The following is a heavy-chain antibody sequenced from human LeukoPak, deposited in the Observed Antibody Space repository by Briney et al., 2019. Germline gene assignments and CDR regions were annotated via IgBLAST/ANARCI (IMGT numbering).Heavy chain of an antibody. J-gene: IGHJ4*02. CDR1: GGSFSGYY. CDR2: INHSGST. Sequence: SETLSLTRAVYGGSFSGYYWSWIRQPPGKGLEWIGEINHSGSTNYNPSLKSRVTISVDTSKNQFSLKLSSVTAADTAVYYCAKGRGYGGYYYFDYWGQGTPVTGSS. D-gene: IGHD4-23*01. V-gene: IGHV4-34*01. CDR3: AKGRGYGGYYYFDY.